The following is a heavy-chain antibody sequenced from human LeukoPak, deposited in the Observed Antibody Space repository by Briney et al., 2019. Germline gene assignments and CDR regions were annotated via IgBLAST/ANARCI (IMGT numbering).Heavy chain of an antibody. CDR3: AKDVEGYSYGPFDY. CDR2: ISYDGSNK. J-gene: IGHJ4*02. D-gene: IGHD5-18*01. Sequence: GGSLRLSCAASGFTFSSYGMHWVRQAPGKGLEWVAVISYDGSNKYYADSVKGRFTISRDNSKNTLYLQMNSLRAEDTAVYYCAKDVEGYSYGPFDYWGQGTLVTVSS. CDR1: GFTFSSYG. V-gene: IGHV3-30*18.